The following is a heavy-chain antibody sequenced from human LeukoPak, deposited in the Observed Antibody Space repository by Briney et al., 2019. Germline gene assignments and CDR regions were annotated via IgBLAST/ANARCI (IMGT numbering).Heavy chain of an antibody. CDR1: GYTFTSHY. CDR3: ARVWGSSWYVLDY. CDR2: INPSGGST. Sequence: ASVKVSCKASGYTFTSHYMHWVRQAPEQGLEWMGIINPSGGSTSYAQKFQGRVTMTRDMSTRTDYMELSSLRYEDTAVYYCARVWGSSWYVLDYWGQGTLVTVSS. D-gene: IGHD6-13*01. V-gene: IGHV1-46*01. J-gene: IGHJ4*02.